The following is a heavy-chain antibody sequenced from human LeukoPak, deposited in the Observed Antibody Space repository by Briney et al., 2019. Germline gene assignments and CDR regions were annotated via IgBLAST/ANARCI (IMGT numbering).Heavy chain of an antibody. Sequence: ASVKVSCKASEYTFTGYYMHWVRQAPGQGLEWMGWINPNSGGTNYAQKFQGWVTMTRDTSISTAYMELSRLRSDDTAVYYCAREVRVAAAGDYYYYGMDVWGQGTTVTVSS. CDR1: EYTFTGYY. V-gene: IGHV1-2*04. CDR2: INPNSGGT. J-gene: IGHJ6*02. CDR3: AREVRVAAAGDYYYYGMDV. D-gene: IGHD6-13*01.